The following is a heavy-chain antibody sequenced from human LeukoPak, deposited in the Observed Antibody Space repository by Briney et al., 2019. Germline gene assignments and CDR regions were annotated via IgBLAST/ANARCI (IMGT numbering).Heavy chain of an antibody. CDR2: VYYSGSA. D-gene: IGHD3-10*01. Sequence: SETLSLACTVSSGSISSYYWSWIRQPPGKGLEWIGYVYYSGSANYNPSLKSRVTISVDTSKNQFSLKLSSVTAADTAVYYCARHEKLGQFDYWGQGTLVTVSS. J-gene: IGHJ4*02. CDR1: SGSISSYY. CDR3: ARHEKLGQFDY. V-gene: IGHV4-59*08.